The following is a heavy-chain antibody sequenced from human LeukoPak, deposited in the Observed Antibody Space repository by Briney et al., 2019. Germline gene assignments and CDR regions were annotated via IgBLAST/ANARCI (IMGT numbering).Heavy chain of an antibody. CDR2: ISGSGGST. CDR1: GFTFSSYA. J-gene: IGHJ4*02. D-gene: IGHD3-9*01. Sequence: GGSLRLSCAASGFTFSSYAMSWVRQAPGKGLEWVSAISGSGGSTYYADSVKGRFTISRDNSKNTLYLQMNSLRAEDTAVYYCAKDLYYDISYIPFDYWGQGTLVTVSS. V-gene: IGHV3-23*01. CDR3: AKDLYYDISYIPFDY.